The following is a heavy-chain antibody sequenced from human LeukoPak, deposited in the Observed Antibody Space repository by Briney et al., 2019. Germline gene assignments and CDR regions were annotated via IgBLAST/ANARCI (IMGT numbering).Heavy chain of an antibody. Sequence: SETLSLTCTVSGGSISSSSYYWGGIRQPPGKGLEWIGSIYYSGSTYYNPSLKSRVTISVDTSKNQFSLKLSSVTAADTAVYYCARVGPVAGNFPANFDYLGQGTLVTVSS. CDR3: ARVGPVAGNFPANFDY. D-gene: IGHD6-19*01. CDR2: IYYSGST. J-gene: IGHJ4*02. V-gene: IGHV4-39*01. CDR1: GGSISSSSYY.